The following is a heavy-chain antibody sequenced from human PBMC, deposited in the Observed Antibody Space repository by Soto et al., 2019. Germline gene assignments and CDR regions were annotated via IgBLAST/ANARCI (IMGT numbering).Heavy chain of an antibody. Sequence: QVQLVQSGAEVKKPGASVKVSCKASGYTFTSCYMHWVRQAPGQGLEWMGIINPSGGSTNYAQKYQDRVTLPRDSSTGTVDVELSSLRSEDTAVYYCARADKGGSYWGQGPLVTVSS. D-gene: IGHD1-26*01. V-gene: IGHV1-46*01. CDR2: INPSGGST. CDR1: GYTFTSCY. CDR3: ARADKGGSY. J-gene: IGHJ4*02.